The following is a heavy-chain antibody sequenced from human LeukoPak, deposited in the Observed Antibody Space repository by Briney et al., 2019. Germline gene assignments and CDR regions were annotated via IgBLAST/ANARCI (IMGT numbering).Heavy chain of an antibody. CDR1: GGSISSGGYY. J-gene: IGHJ3*02. Sequence: PSETLSLTCTVSGGSISSGGYYWSWIRQHPGKGLEWIGYIYYSGSTYYNPSLKSRVTISVDQSTNEFSLTLSYVTAADTDVYYCASRQISGLDAFDIWGQGTMVTVSS. CDR3: ASRQISGLDAFDI. V-gene: IGHV4-31*03. CDR2: IYYSGST. D-gene: IGHD2-15*01.